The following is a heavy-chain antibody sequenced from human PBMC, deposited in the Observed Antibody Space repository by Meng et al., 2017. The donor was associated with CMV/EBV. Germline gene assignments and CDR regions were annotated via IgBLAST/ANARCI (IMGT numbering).Heavy chain of an antibody. CDR3: ARIPGVYDFWSGPQGGWFDP. V-gene: IGHV1-18*01. CDR2: SSTYNRIT. D-gene: IGHD3-3*01. J-gene: IGHJ5*02. Sequence: ASVKVSCKASGYSFTSYGISWVRQAPGQGLEWLGWSSTYNRITTYGPQFQDRLTLTTDISTKTAYMELRSLTYDDTAVYYCARIPGVYDFWSGPQGGWFDPWGQGTLVTVSS. CDR1: GYSFTSYG.